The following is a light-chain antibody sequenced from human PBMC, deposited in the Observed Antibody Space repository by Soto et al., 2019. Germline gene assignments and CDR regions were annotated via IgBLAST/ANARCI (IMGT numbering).Light chain of an antibody. V-gene: IGKV3-15*01. CDR3: QQYSSSPS. Sequence: IVVTQSPTTLSVSQGERATLSCRASQSVSTNLAWYQQKPGQVPSLLIYGASTRASGIPARFSGSGSGTEFTLTIGSLQSEDFAVYYCQQYSSSPSFGQGTRLEIK. CDR2: GAS. CDR1: QSVSTN. J-gene: IGKJ5*01.